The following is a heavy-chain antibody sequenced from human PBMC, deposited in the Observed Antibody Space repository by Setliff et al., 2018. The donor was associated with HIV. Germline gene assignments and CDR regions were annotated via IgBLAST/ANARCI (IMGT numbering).Heavy chain of an antibody. D-gene: IGHD6-13*01. Sequence: SETLSLTCAVYGGSFSGYYWSWIRQPPGKGLEWIGEINHSGSTNYNPSLKSRVAIPVDTSKNQFSLKLSSVTAADTAVYYCTRAEQQLPYYYYYYGMDAWGQGTTVTVSS. CDR2: INHSGST. J-gene: IGHJ6*02. V-gene: IGHV4-34*01. CDR1: GGSFSGYY. CDR3: TRAEQQLPYYYYYYGMDA.